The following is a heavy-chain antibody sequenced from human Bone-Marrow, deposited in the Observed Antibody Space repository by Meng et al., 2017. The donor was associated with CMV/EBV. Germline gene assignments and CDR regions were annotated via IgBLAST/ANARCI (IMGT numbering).Heavy chain of an antibody. CDR1: GFPFSSYT. CDR2: ISYDGSNR. J-gene: IGHJ6*02. D-gene: IGHD4-23*01. CDR3: ARDNLVTQQNYYYYYYGMDV. Sequence: GESLKISCAASGFPFSSYTMHWVRQAPGKGLEWVAIISYDGSNRNYADSVKGRFTVSRDNSNNTLYLQMNSLRVEDTAIYYCARDNLVTQQNYYYYYYGMDVWGQGTTVTVSS. V-gene: IGHV3-30*04.